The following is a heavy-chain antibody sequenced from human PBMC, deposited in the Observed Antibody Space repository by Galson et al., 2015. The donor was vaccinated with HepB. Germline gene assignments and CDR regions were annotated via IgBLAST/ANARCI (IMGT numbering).Heavy chain of an antibody. CDR3: ARLAGPAATFDY. D-gene: IGHD2-2*01. V-gene: IGHV4-39*01. CDR2: IYYSGST. J-gene: IGHJ4*02. CDR1: GGSISSSSYY. Sequence: TLSLTCTVSGGSISSSSYYWGWIRQPPGKGLEWIGSIYYSGSTYYNPSLKSRVTISVDTSKNQFSLKLSSVTAADTAVYYCARLAGPAATFDYWGQGTLVTVSS.